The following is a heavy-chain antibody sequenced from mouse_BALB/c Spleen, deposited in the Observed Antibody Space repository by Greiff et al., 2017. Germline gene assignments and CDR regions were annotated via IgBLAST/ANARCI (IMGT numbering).Heavy chain of an antibody. CDR3: ARGSAMDY. CDR1: GYTFSSYW. Sequence: VQLKQSGAALMQPGASVKISCKATGYTFSSYWIEWVKQRPGHGLEWIGEILPGSGSTNYNEKFKGKATFTADTSSNTAYMQLSSLTSEDSAVYYCARGSAMDYWGQGTSVTVSA. V-gene: IGHV1-9*01. CDR2: ILPGSGST. J-gene: IGHJ4*01.